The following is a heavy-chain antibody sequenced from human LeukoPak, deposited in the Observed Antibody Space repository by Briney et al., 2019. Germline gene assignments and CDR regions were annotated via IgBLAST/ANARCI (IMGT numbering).Heavy chain of an antibody. Sequence: ASVKVSCKASGYTFTSYYMHWVRQAPGQGLEWMGIINPSGGSTSYAQKFQGRVTMTRDTSTSTVYMELSSLRSEDTAVYYCARSRITMVRGRPSGLDWFDPWGQGTLVTVFS. CDR3: ARSRITMVRGRPSGLDWFDP. J-gene: IGHJ5*02. V-gene: IGHV1-46*01. CDR1: GYTFTSYY. D-gene: IGHD3-10*01. CDR2: INPSGGST.